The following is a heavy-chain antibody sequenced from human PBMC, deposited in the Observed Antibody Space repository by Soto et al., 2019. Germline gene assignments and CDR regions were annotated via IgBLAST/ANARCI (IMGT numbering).Heavy chain of an antibody. D-gene: IGHD4-17*01. CDR3: ARDTYGGYETYYYYGMDV. CDR2: ISSSSSYI. J-gene: IGHJ6*02. CDR1: GFTFSSYS. Sequence: EVQLVESGGGLVKPGGSLRLSCAASGFTFSSYSMNWVRQAPGKGLEWVSSISSSSSYIYYADSVKGRFTISRDNAKTVLYLQMNSLRAEDTAVYYCARDTYGGYETYYYYGMDVWGQGTTVTVSS. V-gene: IGHV3-21*01.